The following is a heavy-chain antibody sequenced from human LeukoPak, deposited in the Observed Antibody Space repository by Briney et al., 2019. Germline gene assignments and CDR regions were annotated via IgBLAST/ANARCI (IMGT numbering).Heavy chain of an antibody. Sequence: SETLSLTCTVSGGSISSYYWSWIRQPPGKGLEWIGYIYYSGSTNYNPSLKSRVTISVDTSKNQFSLKLSSVTAADTAMYYCARRARASFDYWGQGTLVTVSS. CDR2: IYYSGST. CDR3: ARRARASFDY. J-gene: IGHJ4*02. D-gene: IGHD1-26*01. V-gene: IGHV4-59*12. CDR1: GGSISSYY.